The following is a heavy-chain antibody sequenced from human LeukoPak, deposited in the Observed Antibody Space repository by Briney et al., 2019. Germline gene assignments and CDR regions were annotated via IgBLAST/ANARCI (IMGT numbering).Heavy chain of an antibody. CDR1: GYTFTSYD. J-gene: IGHJ6*03. V-gene: IGHV1-8*01. CDR2: MKPYSGNT. Sequence: ASVKVSCKASGYTFTSYDINWVRQAAGQGLEWMGWMKPYSGNTGYAQKFQGRVTMTRNTSISTAYMELSSLRSEDTAMYYCARARKLRYFDWLLDFYYYYMDVWGKGTTVTISS. D-gene: IGHD3-9*01. CDR3: ARARKLRYFDWLLDFYYYYMDV.